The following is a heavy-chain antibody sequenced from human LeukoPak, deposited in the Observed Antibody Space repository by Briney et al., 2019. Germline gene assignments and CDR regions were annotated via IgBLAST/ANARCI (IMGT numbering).Heavy chain of an antibody. Sequence: GGSPRLSCAASGFTFSSYGMHWVRQAPGKGLEWVGVIWNDGSNKYYADSVKGRFTISRDNSKNTLYLQMNSLRAEDTAVYSCARASGPFDYWGQGTLVTVSS. CDR2: IWNDGSNK. V-gene: IGHV3-33*01. J-gene: IGHJ4*02. CDR3: ARASGPFDY. D-gene: IGHD3-10*01. CDR1: GFTFSSYG.